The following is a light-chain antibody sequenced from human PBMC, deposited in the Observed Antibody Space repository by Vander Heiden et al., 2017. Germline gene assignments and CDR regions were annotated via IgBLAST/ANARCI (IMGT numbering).Light chain of an antibody. CDR2: DVS. CDR3: SSYTTSSTPLYV. V-gene: IGLV2-14*03. J-gene: IGLJ1*01. CDR1: SSDVGAYNY. Sequence: QSALTQPASVSGSPGRSITISCTGTSSDVGAYNYVSWYQHHPGKAPKLMIYDVSNRPSGVSNRFSGSKSGNTASLTISGLQAEDEADYYCSSYTTSSTPLYVFGTGTKVTVL.